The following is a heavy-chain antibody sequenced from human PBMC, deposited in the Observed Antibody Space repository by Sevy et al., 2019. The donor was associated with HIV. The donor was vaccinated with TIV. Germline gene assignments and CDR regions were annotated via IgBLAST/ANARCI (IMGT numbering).Heavy chain of an antibody. CDR2: ISSTSSYI. Sequence: GGSLRISCAASGSTFRSDMMNWVLQAPGKGLEWVSSISSTSSYIYYADSVKGRFTISRDNAKNSVYLQMNSLRAEDTAVYYCVRDGKFYDAFDIWGQGTMVTVSS. J-gene: IGHJ3*02. V-gene: IGHV3-21*01. CDR1: GSTFRSDM. CDR3: VRDGKFYDAFDI.